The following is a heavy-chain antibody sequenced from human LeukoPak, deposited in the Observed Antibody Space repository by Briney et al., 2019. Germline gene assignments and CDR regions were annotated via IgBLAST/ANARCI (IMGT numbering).Heavy chain of an antibody. V-gene: IGHV3-20*04. CDR1: GFTFDDYG. CDR3: ARGSGAFDI. Sequence: PGGSLRLSCAASGFTFDDYGMTWVRQAPGEGLEWVSDINWDGGSTGYADSVKGRFTISRDNAKNSLYLQMSSLRAEDTALYYCARGSGAFDIWGQGTMVTVSS. CDR2: INWDGGST. J-gene: IGHJ3*02.